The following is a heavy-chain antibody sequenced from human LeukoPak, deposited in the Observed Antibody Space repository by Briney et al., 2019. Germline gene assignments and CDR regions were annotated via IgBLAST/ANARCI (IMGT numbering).Heavy chain of an antibody. Sequence: SETLSLTCTVSGGSISSSSYYWGWIRQPPGKGLEWIGSIYYSGSTYYNPSLKSRVTISVDTSKNQFSLKLSSVTAADTAVYYCARDLSTHAYSSSWYGAPTYYMDVWGKGTTVTVSS. V-gene: IGHV4-39*07. J-gene: IGHJ6*03. D-gene: IGHD6-13*01. CDR3: ARDLSTHAYSSSWYGAPTYYMDV. CDR2: IYYSGST. CDR1: GGSISSSSYY.